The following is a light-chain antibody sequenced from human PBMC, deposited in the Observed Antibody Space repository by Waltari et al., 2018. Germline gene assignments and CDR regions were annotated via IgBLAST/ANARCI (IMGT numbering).Light chain of an antibody. CDR1: SSDIGIYNL. Sequence: QSALTQPASVSGSPGQSITISSTGSSSDIGIYNLVSWYQHHPGKVPKLIIYEGSERPAVISRLYAGSKSQNTASPTLSDLQPEDGADYYSSSYAGDNTYTFESGTRDTVL. J-gene: IGLJ1*01. V-gene: IGLV2-23*01. CDR3: SSYAGDNTYT. CDR2: EGS.